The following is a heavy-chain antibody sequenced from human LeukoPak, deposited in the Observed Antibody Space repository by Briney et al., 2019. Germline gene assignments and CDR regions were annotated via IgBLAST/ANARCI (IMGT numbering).Heavy chain of an antibody. CDR3: AQRSRELLT. CDR1: GFTFSSYV. J-gene: IGHJ5*02. Sequence: GGSLRLSCSASGFTFSSYVMSWVRQAPGKGQEWVSAISGSGGRTYYADSVKGRFAISRDNSKNTLFLQMNSLRAEDTAIYYCAQRSRELLTWGQGTLVTVSS. D-gene: IGHD1-26*01. V-gene: IGHV3-23*01. CDR2: ISGSGGRT.